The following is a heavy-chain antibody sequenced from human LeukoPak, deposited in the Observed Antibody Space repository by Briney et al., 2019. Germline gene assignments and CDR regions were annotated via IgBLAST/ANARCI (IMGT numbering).Heavy chain of an antibody. D-gene: IGHD3-22*01. J-gene: IGHJ4*02. V-gene: IGHV4-38-2*02. Sequence: SETLSLTCTVSGYSITSGYYWGWIRQPPGKGLEWIGRIYTSGSTNYNPSLKSRVTISLDTSKNQFSLKLSSVTAADTAVYYCASSIYYYDSSGYFGWGQGTLVTVSS. CDR1: GYSITSGYY. CDR3: ASSIYYYDSSGYFG. CDR2: IYTSGST.